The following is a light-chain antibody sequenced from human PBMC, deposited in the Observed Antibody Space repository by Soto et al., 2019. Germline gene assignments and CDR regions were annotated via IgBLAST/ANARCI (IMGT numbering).Light chain of an antibody. CDR2: GAS. J-gene: IGKJ5*01. V-gene: IGKV3-20*01. CDR1: QSVSSNY. Sequence: IVLTQSPGTLSLSPGERATLSCRASQSVSSNYLAWYQQKPGQAPTLLIYGASSRATGIPDRFSGRGSVTDFTLTIRRLETEDFAVYYCQQYGSSRSITFGQGTRLEIK. CDR3: QQYGSSRSIT.